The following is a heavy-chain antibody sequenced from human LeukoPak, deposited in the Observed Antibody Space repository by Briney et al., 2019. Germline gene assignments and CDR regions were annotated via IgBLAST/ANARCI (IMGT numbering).Heavy chain of an antibody. J-gene: IGHJ3*02. CDR1: GGSISSVSYY. Sequence: SQTLSLTCTVSGGSISSVSYYWSWIRESAGKGLEWIGHIYTSGTTDYNPSLKSRVSVSVDMSNNQFSLKLSSVTAADTALYYCAAFLLQQINVFDIWGQGTMVTVSS. D-gene: IGHD1-1*01. CDR3: AAFLLQQINVFDI. CDR2: IYTSGTT. V-gene: IGHV4-61*09.